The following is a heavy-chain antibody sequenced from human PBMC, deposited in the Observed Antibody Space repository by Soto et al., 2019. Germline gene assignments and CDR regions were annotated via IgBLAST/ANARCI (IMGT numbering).Heavy chain of an antibody. Sequence: PGGSLRLSCAASGFTFSSYAMSWVRQAPGKGLEWVSAISGSGGGTYYADSVKGRFTISRDNSRNTLYLQVNSLRAEDTAVYYCAKGLYSSGYLVFDFWGQGILVTVSS. V-gene: IGHV3-23*01. CDR3: AKGLYSSGYLVFDF. CDR1: GFTFSSYA. CDR2: ISGSGGGT. J-gene: IGHJ4*02. D-gene: IGHD6-19*01.